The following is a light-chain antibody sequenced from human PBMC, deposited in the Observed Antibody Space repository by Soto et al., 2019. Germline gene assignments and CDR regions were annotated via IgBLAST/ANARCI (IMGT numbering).Light chain of an antibody. CDR3: QQRTNWPRSFT. V-gene: IGKV3-11*01. J-gene: IGKJ3*01. CDR2: DTS. Sequence: EIVLTQSPATLSLSPGERATLSCRASQRVSSYLAWYQQKPAQAPRLLIYDTSKRATGIPARFSGSGSGTDFTLLISSLEPEDFAVYYCQQRTNWPRSFTFGPGTKVDIK. CDR1: QRVSSY.